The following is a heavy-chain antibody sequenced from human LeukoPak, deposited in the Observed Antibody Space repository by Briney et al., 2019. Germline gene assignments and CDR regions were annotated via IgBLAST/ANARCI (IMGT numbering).Heavy chain of an antibody. CDR2: IIPIFGTA. Sequence: SVKVSCKASGGTFSSYAIGWVRQAPGQGLEWMGGIIPIFGTANYAQKFQGRVTITADESTSTAYMELSSLRSEDTAVYYCARENTGYSSGWTSFDIWGQGTMVTVSS. CDR1: GGTFSSYA. CDR3: ARENTGYSSGWTSFDI. V-gene: IGHV1-69*13. D-gene: IGHD6-19*01. J-gene: IGHJ3*02.